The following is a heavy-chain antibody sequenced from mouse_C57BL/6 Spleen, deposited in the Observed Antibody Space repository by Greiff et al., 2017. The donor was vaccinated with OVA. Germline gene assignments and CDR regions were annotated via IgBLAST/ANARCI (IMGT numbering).Heavy chain of an antibody. J-gene: IGHJ3*01. D-gene: IGHD4-1*01. CDR2: IDPEDGET. Sequence: VQLKESGAELVKPGASVKLSCTASGFNIKDYYMHWVKQRTEKGLEWIGRIDPEDGETKYAPKFQGKATITADTSSNTAYLQLSSLTSEDTAVYYCALTGTDPSFAYWGQGTLVTVSA. CDR3: ALTGTDPSFAY. V-gene: IGHV14-2*01. CDR1: GFNIKDYY.